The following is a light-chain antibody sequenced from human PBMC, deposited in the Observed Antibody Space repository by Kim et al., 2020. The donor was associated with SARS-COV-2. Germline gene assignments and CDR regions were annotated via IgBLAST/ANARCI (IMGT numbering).Light chain of an antibody. V-gene: IGKV6-21*01. CDR1: QSIGST. Sequence: VTPNEKVTISCRASQSIGSTLHWSQQKPDQSPKPLIKFASQSFSGVPSRFSGSGSGTDFTLTINSLEAEDAATYYCHQSSSLPLTFGGGTKVDIK. J-gene: IGKJ4*01. CDR2: FAS. CDR3: HQSSSLPLT.